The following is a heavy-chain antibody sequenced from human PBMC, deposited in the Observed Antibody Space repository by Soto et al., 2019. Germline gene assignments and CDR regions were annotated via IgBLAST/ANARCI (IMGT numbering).Heavy chain of an antibody. D-gene: IGHD4-17*01. CDR2: IWYDGSNK. CDR1: GFTFRSSA. CDR3: ARVHYGDYTDALDI. Sequence: GGSLRLSCAASGFTFRSSAMALSCQAPGKGLEWVAVIWYDGSNKYYADSVKGRFTISRDNSKNTLHLQMNSLRAEDTAVYYCARVHYGDYTDALDIWGQGTMVTVSS. J-gene: IGHJ3*02. V-gene: IGHV3-33*01.